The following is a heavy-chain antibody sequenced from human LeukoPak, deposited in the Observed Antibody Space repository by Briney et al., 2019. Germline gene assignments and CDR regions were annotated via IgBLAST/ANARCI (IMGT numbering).Heavy chain of an antibody. CDR3: ARGLCSSTSCLQLFDY. CDR2: ISAYNGNT. V-gene: IGHV1-18*01. CDR1: GYTFTSYG. J-gene: IGHJ4*02. Sequence: ASVKVSCKASGYTFTSYGISWVRQAPGQGLEWMGWISAYNGNTNYAQKLQGRVTMTTDTSTTTAYMELRSLRSDDTAVYYCARGLCSSTSCLQLFDYWGQGTLVTVSS. D-gene: IGHD2-2*01.